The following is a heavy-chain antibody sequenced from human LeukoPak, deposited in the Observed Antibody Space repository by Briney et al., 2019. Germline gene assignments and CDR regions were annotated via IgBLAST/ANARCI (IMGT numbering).Heavy chain of an antibody. V-gene: IGHV1-18*01. CDR2: ISAYNGNT. J-gene: IGHJ4*02. Sequence: ASVTVSCKASGYTFSSYGINWVRQAPGKGLEWMGLISAYNGNTNYAQKLQGRVTMTTDTSPSPAYMQLRSLRSDNTAVYYGARDPWATGPSDYWGQGTLVTDSS. CDR3: ARDPWATGPSDY. CDR1: GYTFSSYG. D-gene: IGHD5-12*01.